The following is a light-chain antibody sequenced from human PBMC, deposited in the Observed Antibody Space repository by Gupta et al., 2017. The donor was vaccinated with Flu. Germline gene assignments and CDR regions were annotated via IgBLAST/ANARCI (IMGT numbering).Light chain of an antibody. CDR1: SSDVGANNY. Sequence: QSALTQPPSASGSPGHSVTISCGGASSDVGANNYVSWYQQYPGKAPKLIIYEVTKRPSGVPERFSGSKSGNTAPLTVSGLQAEDEAEYFCSSYTGRNTLVFGGGTKLTVL. CDR2: EVT. CDR3: SSYTGRNTLV. J-gene: IGLJ2*01. V-gene: IGLV2-8*01.